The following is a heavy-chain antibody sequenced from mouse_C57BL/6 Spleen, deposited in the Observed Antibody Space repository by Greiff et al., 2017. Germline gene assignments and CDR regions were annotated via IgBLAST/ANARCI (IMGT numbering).Heavy chain of an antibody. J-gene: IGHJ1*03. CDR2: ISSGGSYT. CDR3: ARQGYYGAYWYFDV. V-gene: IGHV5-6*01. D-gene: IGHD1-1*01. Sequence: VQLKESGGDLVKPGGSLKLSCAASGFTFSSYGMSWVRQTPDKRLEWVATISSGGSYTYYPDSVKGRFTISRDNAKNTLYLQMSSLKSEDTAMYYCARQGYYGAYWYFDVWGTGTTVTVSS. CDR1: GFTFSSYG.